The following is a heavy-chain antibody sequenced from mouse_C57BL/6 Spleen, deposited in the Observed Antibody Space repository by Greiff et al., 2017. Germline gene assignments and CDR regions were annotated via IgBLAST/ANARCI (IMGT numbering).Heavy chain of an antibody. V-gene: IGHV1-53*01. D-gene: IGHD1-1*01. CDR2: INPSNGGT. CDR3: ARSLITTVVARYCDV. CDR1: GYTFTSYW. J-gene: IGHJ1*03. Sequence: VQLQQPGTELVKPGASVKLSCKASGYTFTSYWMHWVKQRPGQGLEWIGNINPSNGGTNYNEKFKSKATLTVDKSSSTAYMQLSSLTSEDSAVYYCARSLITTVVARYCDVWGTGTTVTVSS.